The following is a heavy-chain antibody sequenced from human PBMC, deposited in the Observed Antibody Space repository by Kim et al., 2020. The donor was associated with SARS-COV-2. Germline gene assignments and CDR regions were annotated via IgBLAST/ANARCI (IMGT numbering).Heavy chain of an antibody. Sequence: GGSLRLSCAASGFTFDDYAMHWVRQAPGKGLEWVSGISWNSGSIGYADSVKGRFTISRDNAKNSLYLQMNSLRAEDTALYYCAKDQVEQWLGNWYFDLWGRGTLVTVSS. V-gene: IGHV3-9*01. CDR2: ISWNSGSI. D-gene: IGHD6-19*01. CDR3: AKDQVEQWLGNWYFDL. CDR1: GFTFDDYA. J-gene: IGHJ2*01.